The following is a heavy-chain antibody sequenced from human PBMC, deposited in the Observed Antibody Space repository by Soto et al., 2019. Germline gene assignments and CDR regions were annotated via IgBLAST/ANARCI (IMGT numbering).Heavy chain of an antibody. D-gene: IGHD5-12*01. CDR3: AKGSTRWLESLLHY. Sequence: PGGSMRISCAASGFTFNIFGMHWVRQAPGKGLEWVALISNDGTNKYYADSVRGRFTISRDSSKNTVFLQMDSLRADDTAVYYCAKGSTRWLESLLHYWGQGTLVTVSS. J-gene: IGHJ4*02. V-gene: IGHV3-30*18. CDR2: ISNDGTNK. CDR1: GFTFNIFG.